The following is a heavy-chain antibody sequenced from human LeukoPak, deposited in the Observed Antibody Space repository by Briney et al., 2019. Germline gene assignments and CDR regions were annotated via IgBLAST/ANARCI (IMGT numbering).Heavy chain of an antibody. CDR1: GGSFSGYY. CDR2: INHSGST. CDR3: ARQGHYYDSSGYYIDAFDI. V-gene: IGHV4-34*01. Sequence: SETLSLTCAVYGGSFSGYYWSWIRQPPGKGLEWIGEINHSGSTNYNPSLKSRVTISVDTSKNQFSLKLSSVTAADTAVYYCARQGHYYDSSGYYIDAFDIWGQGTMVTVSS. D-gene: IGHD3-22*01. J-gene: IGHJ3*02.